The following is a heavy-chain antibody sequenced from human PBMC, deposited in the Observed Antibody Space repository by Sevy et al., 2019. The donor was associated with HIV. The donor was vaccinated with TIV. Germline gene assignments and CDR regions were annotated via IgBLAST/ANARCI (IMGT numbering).Heavy chain of an antibody. CDR2: FDPEDGEK. CDR3: ATVGLRYCSGASCYQGDWFDP. V-gene: IGHV1-24*01. D-gene: IGHD2-15*01. J-gene: IGHJ5*02. CDR1: GYALTELS. Sequence: ASVKVSCKVSGYALTELSMQWVRQAPGKGLEWMGGFDPEDGEKIYAQKFQGRVTMTEDKSTHTGYMELSSLTSEDTAVYYCATVGLRYCSGASCYQGDWFDPWGQGTLVTVSS.